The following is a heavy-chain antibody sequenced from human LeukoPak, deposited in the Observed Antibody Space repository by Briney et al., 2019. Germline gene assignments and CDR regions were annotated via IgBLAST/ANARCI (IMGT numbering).Heavy chain of an antibody. CDR1: GFTFNKAW. CDR3: TTSGTPFDY. V-gene: IGHV3-15*01. CDR2: IKNKGDGGTT. J-gene: IGHJ4*02. Sequence: GGSLRLSCAASGFTFNKAWMSWVRLAPGKGLEWVGRIKNKGDGGTTDYAAPVKGRFTVSRDDSKSTLYLQMNSLKTEDTAVYYCTTSGTPFDYWGQGTLVTVSS. D-gene: IGHD3-10*01.